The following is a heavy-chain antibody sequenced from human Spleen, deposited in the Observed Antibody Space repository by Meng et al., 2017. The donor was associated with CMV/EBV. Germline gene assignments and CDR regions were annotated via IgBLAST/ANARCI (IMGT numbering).Heavy chain of an antibody. Sequence: SETLSLTCAVYGGSFSGYYWSWIRQPPGKGLEWIGEINHSGSTNYNPSLKSRVTISVDTSKNQFSLRLSTVTAADTAVYYCARDGIWFGELLTSNNYYYGMDVWGQGTTVTVSS. CDR2: INHSGST. D-gene: IGHD3-10*01. CDR3: ARDGIWFGELLTSNNYYYGMDV. CDR1: GGSFSGYY. V-gene: IGHV4-34*01. J-gene: IGHJ6*02.